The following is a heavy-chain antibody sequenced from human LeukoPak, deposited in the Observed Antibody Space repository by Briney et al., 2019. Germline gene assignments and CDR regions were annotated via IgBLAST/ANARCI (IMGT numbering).Heavy chain of an antibody. Sequence: GGSLRLSCAASGITFSSYLMNWVRQAPGKGLEWVANIKQDGSENHYVDSVKGRFTISRDNAKNSLYLQMNTLRAEDTAVYYCARGRAIFGVVNVFDYWGQGTLVTVSS. D-gene: IGHD3-3*01. J-gene: IGHJ4*02. CDR1: GITFSSYL. CDR2: IKQDGSEN. CDR3: ARGRAIFGVVNVFDY. V-gene: IGHV3-7*01.